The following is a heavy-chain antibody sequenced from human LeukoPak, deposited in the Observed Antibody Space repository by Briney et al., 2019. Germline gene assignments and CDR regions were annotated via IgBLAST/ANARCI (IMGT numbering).Heavy chain of an antibody. J-gene: IGHJ4*02. CDR3: ARGAPRGVIITGNDY. D-gene: IGHD3-10*01. Sequence: GGSLRLSCAASGFTFSSYAMHWVRQAPGKGLEWVAVISYDGSNKYYADSVKGRFTISRDNSKNTLYLQMNSLRAEDTAVYYCARGAPRGVIITGNDYWGQGTLVTVSS. CDR2: ISYDGSNK. V-gene: IGHV3-30-3*01. CDR1: GFTFSSYA.